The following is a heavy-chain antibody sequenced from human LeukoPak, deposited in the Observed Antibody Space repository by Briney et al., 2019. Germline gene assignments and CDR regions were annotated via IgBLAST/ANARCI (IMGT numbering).Heavy chain of an antibody. Sequence: GGSLRLSCAASGFTFSDYYMSWIRQAPGKGLEWVSSITSSSNYKNYADSVKGRFTISRNNARNSLYLQMNSLRAEDTAVYYCARSEYSSSSKPIYYYHYGMDVWGQGTTVTVSS. J-gene: IGHJ6*02. D-gene: IGHD6-6*01. CDR1: GFTFSDYY. CDR2: ITSSSNYK. CDR3: ARSEYSSSSKPIYYYHYGMDV. V-gene: IGHV3-11*06.